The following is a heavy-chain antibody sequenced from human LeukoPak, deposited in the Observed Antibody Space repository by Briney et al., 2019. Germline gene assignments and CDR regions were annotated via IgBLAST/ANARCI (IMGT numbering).Heavy chain of an antibody. J-gene: IGHJ3*02. D-gene: IGHD6-19*01. CDR1: GYTFTSYG. CDR2: ISAYNGNT. Sequence: ASVKVSCKASGYTFTSYGISWVRQAPGQGLEWMGWISAYNGNTNYAQKLQGRVTMTTDTSTSTAYMEPRGLRSDDTAVYYCARDHIAVAGNAAFDIWGQGTMVTVSS. CDR3: ARDHIAVAGNAAFDI. V-gene: IGHV1-18*01.